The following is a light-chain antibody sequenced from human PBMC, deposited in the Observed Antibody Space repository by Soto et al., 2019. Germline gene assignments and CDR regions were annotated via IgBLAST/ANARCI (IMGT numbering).Light chain of an antibody. CDR1: QSISTW. CDR2: KAS. J-gene: IGKJ3*01. Sequence: DIQMTQSPSTLSASVGDRVIITCRASQSISTWLAWYQQKPGKAPKLLIYKASSLESGVPSRFSGSGSGTEFTLTISSLQPDDFATYYCQHYEAYPTFGPGTRVDI. V-gene: IGKV1-5*03. CDR3: QHYEAYPT.